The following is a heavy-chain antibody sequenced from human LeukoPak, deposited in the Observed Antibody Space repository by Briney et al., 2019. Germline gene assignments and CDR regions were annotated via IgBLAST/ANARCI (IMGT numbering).Heavy chain of an antibody. V-gene: IGHV3-33*01. CDR2: IWYDGSNK. J-gene: IGHJ4*02. Sequence: PGRSLRLSCAASGYTFSSYGMHWVRQAPGKGLEWVAVIWYDGSNKYYADSVKGRFTISRDNSKNTLYLQMNSLRAEDTAVYYCARGYSSSLDYWGQGTLVTVSS. D-gene: IGHD6-13*01. CDR3: ARGYSSSLDY. CDR1: GYTFSSYG.